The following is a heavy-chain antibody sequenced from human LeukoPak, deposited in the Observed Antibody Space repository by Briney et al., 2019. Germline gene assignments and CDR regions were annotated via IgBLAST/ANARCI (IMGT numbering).Heavy chain of an antibody. CDR3: ARDRGRFKWNYGPTDAFDI. Sequence: LPGGSLRLSCAASGFTFSSYAMSWVRQAPGKGLVWVSRINSDGSTTTYADSVKGRFTISRDNAKNTLYLQMNSLRAEDTALYYCARDRGRFKWNYGPTDAFDIWGQGTMVTVSS. D-gene: IGHD1-7*01. CDR1: GFTFSSYA. CDR2: INSDGSTT. J-gene: IGHJ3*02. V-gene: IGHV3-74*01.